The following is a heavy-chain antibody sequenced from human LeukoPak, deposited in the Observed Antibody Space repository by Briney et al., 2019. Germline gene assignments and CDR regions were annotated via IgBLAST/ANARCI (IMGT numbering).Heavy chain of an antibody. V-gene: IGHV3-48*03. J-gene: IGHJ4*02. CDR2: ICTSGNTI. Sequence: GGSLRLSCAASGFTFRSYEMNWVRQAPGKGLEWASYICTSGNTIYYADSVKGRFTISRDNAKNSLYLQMNSLRAEDTAIYYCARSQDYYGSGSSFDYWGQGALVTVSS. CDR1: GFTFRSYE. CDR3: ARSQDYYGSGSSFDY. D-gene: IGHD3-10*01.